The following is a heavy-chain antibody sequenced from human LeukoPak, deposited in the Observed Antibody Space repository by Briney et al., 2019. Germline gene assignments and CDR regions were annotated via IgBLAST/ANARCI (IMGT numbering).Heavy chain of an antibody. CDR3: ARGGQDIVVVQAATGDAFDI. D-gene: IGHD2-2*01. J-gene: IGHJ3*02. CDR1: GFTFSDYY. V-gene: IGHV3-11*06. Sequence: GGSLRLSCAASGFTFSDYYMSWIRQAPGKGLEWVSYISSSSSYTNYADSVKGRFTITSDNAKNLVYLQMNRLRAEDTAVYYCARGGQDIVVVQAATGDAFDIWGQGTMVTVS. CDR2: ISSSSSYT.